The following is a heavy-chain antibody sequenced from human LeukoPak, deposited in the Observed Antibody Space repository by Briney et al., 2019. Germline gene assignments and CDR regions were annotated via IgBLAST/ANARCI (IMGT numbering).Heavy chain of an antibody. CDR3: ARSRIMITFGGVIVNYYFDY. J-gene: IGHJ4*02. CDR2: IIPLLGTS. Sequence: GSSVKVSCKASGGTFSRFGVSWVRQAPGQGPEWMGRIIPLLGTSDYAQKFQGRVTMTRDMSTSTVYMELSSLRSEDTAVYYCARSRIMITFGGVIVNYYFDYWGQGTLVTVSS. CDR1: GGTFSRFG. V-gene: IGHV1-69*04. D-gene: IGHD3-16*02.